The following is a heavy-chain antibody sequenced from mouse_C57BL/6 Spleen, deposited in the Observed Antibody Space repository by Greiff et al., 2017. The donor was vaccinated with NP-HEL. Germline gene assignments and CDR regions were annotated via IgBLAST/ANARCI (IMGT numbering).Heavy chain of an antibody. V-gene: IGHV1-66*01. J-gene: IGHJ3*01. D-gene: IGHD1-1*01. CDR2: IYPGSGNT. CDR3: ASGSLFSVFAY. Sequence: VQLQQSGPELVKPGASVKISCKASGYSFTSYYIHWVKQRPGQGLEWIGWIYPGSGNTKYNEKFKGKAKLTADTSSSTAYMQLRRLTSDDSAVFYCASGSLFSVFAYWGQGTLVTVSA. CDR1: GYSFTSYY.